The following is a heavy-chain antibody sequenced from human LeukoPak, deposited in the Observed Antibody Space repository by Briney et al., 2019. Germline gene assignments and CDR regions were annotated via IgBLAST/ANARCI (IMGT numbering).Heavy chain of an antibody. CDR2: ISGSGGST. V-gene: IGHV3-23*01. CDR1: GFTFSSYA. Sequence: GGSLRLSCAASGFTFSSYAMSWVRQAPGKGLEWVSAISGSGGSTYYADSVKGRFTISRDNSKNTLYLQMNSLRAEDTAVYYCAKDRRWLQSSPYYFDYWGQGTLVTVSS. J-gene: IGHJ4*02. D-gene: IGHD5-24*01. CDR3: AKDRRWLQSSPYYFDY.